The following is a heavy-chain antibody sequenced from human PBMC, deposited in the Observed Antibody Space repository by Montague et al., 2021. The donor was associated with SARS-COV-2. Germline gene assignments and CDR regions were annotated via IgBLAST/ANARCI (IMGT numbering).Heavy chain of an antibody. D-gene: IGHD6-13*01. CDR3: ASAPYSSSWTGFGDYYYLMAV. J-gene: IGHJ6*02. CDR1: GASISSASYY. V-gene: IGHV4-61*09. CDR2: IYTSEIA. Sequence: TLSLTCTVSGASISSASYYWRWVRQPAGKALEWIGHIYTSEIANYNPSLKSRVTISIDTSKNQFSLKLNSVTAADTAVYYCASAPYSSSWTGFGDYYYLMAVRGRGTTVTVSS.